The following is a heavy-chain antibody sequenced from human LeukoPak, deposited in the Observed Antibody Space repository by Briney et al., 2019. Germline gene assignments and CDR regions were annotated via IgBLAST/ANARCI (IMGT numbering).Heavy chain of an antibody. J-gene: IGHJ4*02. V-gene: IGHV1-2*02. CDR2: INPNSGGT. CDR1: GYTFTGYY. CDR3: ARDPGLDYYDSSGYRDRVDY. D-gene: IGHD3-22*01. Sequence: ASVKVSCKASGYTFTGYYMHWVRQAPGQGLEWMGWINPNSGGTNYAQKFQGRVTMTRDTSISTAYMELSRLRSDGTAVYYCARDPGLDYYDSSGYRDRVDYWGQGTLVTVSS.